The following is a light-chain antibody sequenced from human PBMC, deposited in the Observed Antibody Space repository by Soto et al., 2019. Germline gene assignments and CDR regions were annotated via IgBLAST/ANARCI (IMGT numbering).Light chain of an antibody. CDR3: QQYHILLL. CDR2: RAS. V-gene: IGKV1-5*03. J-gene: IGKJ2*01. Sequence: DIQMTQSPSTLSASVGARVTITCRASQNIGPALAWYQQKPGKAPYPLIYRASKLESGVPLRFNGSGAGTELALAISSEQLDDCANDDRQQYHILLLFGPGTELEIK. CDR1: QNIGPA.